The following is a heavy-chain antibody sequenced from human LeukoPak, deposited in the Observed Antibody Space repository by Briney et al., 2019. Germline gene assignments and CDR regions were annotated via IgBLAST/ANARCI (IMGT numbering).Heavy chain of an antibody. V-gene: IGHV1-2*02. CDR2: INPNSGGA. CDR1: GYSFIGYY. CDR3: ARAYYDTSSNYIDY. Sequence: ASVKVSCKASGYSFIGYYMHWVRQAPGQGLEWVGWINPNSGGAIYGQKFQGRVTMTRDTSITAVYMELSSLKSDDTAVYYCARAYYDTSSNYIDYWGQGTLVTVPS. D-gene: IGHD3-16*01. J-gene: IGHJ4*02.